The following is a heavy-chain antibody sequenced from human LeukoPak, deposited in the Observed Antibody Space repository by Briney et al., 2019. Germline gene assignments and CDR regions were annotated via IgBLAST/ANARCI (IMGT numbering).Heavy chain of an antibody. J-gene: IGHJ3*02. Sequence: SETLSLTCTVSGGSISSGGYYWSWIRQHPGKGLEWIGYIYYSGSTYYNPSLKSRVTISVDTSKNQFSLKLSSVTAADTAVYYCASGYHRAMDAFDIWGQGTMVTVSS. V-gene: IGHV4-31*03. D-gene: IGHD2-2*01. CDR3: ASGYHRAMDAFDI. CDR1: GGSISSGGYY. CDR2: IYYSGST.